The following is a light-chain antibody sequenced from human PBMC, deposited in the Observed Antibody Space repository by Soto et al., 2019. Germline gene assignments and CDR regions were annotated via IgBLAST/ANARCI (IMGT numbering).Light chain of an antibody. CDR3: QKYNSAPLYT. J-gene: IGKJ2*01. CDR2: AAS. V-gene: IGKV1-27*01. Sequence: DIQMTQSPSSLSASVGDRVTITCRASQGISNYLAWYQQKPGKVPKLLIYAASTLQSGVPSRFSGSGSGTNFTLTISSLQAEDVATYYCQKYNSAPLYTFGQGTKLEI. CDR1: QGISNY.